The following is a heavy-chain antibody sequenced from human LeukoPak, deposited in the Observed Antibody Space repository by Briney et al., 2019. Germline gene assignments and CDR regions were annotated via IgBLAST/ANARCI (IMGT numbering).Heavy chain of an antibody. J-gene: IGHJ5*02. Sequence: ASVKVSCKASGYTFTSYYMHWERQAPGQGLEWMGIINPSGGSTSYAQKFQGRVTMTRDTSMSTVYMELSSLRSEGTAVYYCAREMTEMATIRRKNWFDPWGQGTLVTVSS. CDR3: AREMTEMATIRRKNWFDP. V-gene: IGHV1-46*01. CDR2: INPSGGST. D-gene: IGHD5-24*01. CDR1: GYTFTSYY.